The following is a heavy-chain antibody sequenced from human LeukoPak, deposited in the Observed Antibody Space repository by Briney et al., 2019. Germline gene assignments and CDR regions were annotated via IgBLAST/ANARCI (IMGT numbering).Heavy chain of an antibody. CDR3: AKGSRDGYNYYCDY. V-gene: IGHV3-23*01. Sequence: GGSLRLSCAASGFTFSSYAMSWVRQAPGKGLEWVSGISGSGGSTKYADSVKGRFTISRDNSKNTLYLQMNSLSAEDTAVYYCAKGSRDGYNYYCDYWGQGTPATVSS. CDR1: GFTFSSYA. CDR2: ISGSGGST. D-gene: IGHD5-12*01. J-gene: IGHJ4*02.